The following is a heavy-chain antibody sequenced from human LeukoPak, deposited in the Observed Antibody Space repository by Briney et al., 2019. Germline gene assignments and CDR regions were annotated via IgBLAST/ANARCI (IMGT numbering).Heavy chain of an antibody. V-gene: IGHV1-46*03. D-gene: IGHD6-19*01. Sequence: ASVKVSCKASGYTSTSYYMHWVRQAPGQGLEWMEIINPSGGSTSYAQKFQGRVTMTRDTSTSTVYMELSSLRSEDTAVYYCARISIAVAGTIDYWGQGTLVTVSS. CDR3: ARISIAVAGTIDY. CDR1: GYTSTSYY. CDR2: INPSGGST. J-gene: IGHJ4*02.